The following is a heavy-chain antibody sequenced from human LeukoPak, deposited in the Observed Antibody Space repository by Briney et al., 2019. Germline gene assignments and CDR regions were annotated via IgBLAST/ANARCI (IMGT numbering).Heavy chain of an antibody. CDR2: TSSSDSGK. CDR1: GFTLSSYA. CDR3: ARDRRSFDWFGGDELVGPFDY. V-gene: IGHV3-23*01. Sequence: GGSLRLSCVVSGFTLSSYAMSWVRQAPGKGLEWVAATSSSDSGKYHADSVRGRFTISRDNSKNTLYLQMTSLRAVDTAVYYCARDRRSFDWFGGDELVGPFDYWGQGTLVTVSS. J-gene: IGHJ4*02. D-gene: IGHD3-9*01.